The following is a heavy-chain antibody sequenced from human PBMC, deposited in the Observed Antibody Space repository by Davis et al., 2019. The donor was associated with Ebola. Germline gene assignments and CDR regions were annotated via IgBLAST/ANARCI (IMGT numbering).Heavy chain of an antibody. D-gene: IGHD3-10*01. V-gene: IGHV1-2*06. CDR2: INPYSGGT. CDR3: ARLSFGEVGFDY. J-gene: IGHJ4*02. CDR1: GYTFTNYY. Sequence: ASVKVSCKASGYTFTNYYIHWVRQAPGQGLEWMGRINPYSGGTNYAQKFQGRVTMTRDTSISTAYMELSRLRSDDTAVYYCARLSFGEVGFDYWGQGTLVTVSS.